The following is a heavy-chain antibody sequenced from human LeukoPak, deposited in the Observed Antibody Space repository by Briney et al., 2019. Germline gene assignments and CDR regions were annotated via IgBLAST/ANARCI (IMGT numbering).Heavy chain of an antibody. J-gene: IGHJ4*02. D-gene: IGHD3-22*01. V-gene: IGHV1-18*01. CDR1: GYTFTSYG. CDR2: ISAYNGNT. Sequence: ASVKVSCKASGYTFTSYGISWVRQAPGQGLEWMGWISAYNGNTNYAQKLQGRVTMTTDTSTSTAYMELRSLRSDDTAVYYCARDTDRTYYYDSSGYRVSDYWGQGTLVTVSS. CDR3: ARDTDRTYYYDSSGYRVSDY.